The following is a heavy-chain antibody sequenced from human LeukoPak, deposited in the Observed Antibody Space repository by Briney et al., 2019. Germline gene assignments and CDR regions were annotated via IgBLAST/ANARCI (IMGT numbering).Heavy chain of an antibody. CDR3: ARDLSSGGAFDI. V-gene: IGHV4-30-2*01. Sequence: SQTLSLTCTVSGGSISSGGYYWSWIRQPPGKGLEWIGYIYHSGSTYYNPSLKSRVTISVDRSKNQFSLKLSSVTAADTAVYYCARDLSSGGAFDIWGQGTMVTVSS. J-gene: IGHJ3*02. CDR2: IYHSGST. CDR1: GGSISSGGYY. D-gene: IGHD6-19*01.